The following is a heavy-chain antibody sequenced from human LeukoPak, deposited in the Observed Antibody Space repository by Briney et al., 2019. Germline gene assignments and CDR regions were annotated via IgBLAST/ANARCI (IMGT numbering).Heavy chain of an antibody. CDR1: GYTFTSYY. CDR2: IIPIFGTA. D-gene: IGHD4-17*01. V-gene: IGHV1-69*13. J-gene: IGHJ4*02. Sequence: PVKVSCKASGYTFTSYYMHWVRQAPGQGLEWMGGIIPIFGTANYAQKFQGRVTITADESTSTAYMELSSLRSEDTAVYYCARGSDGDLDYWGQGTLVTVSS. CDR3: ARGSDGDLDY.